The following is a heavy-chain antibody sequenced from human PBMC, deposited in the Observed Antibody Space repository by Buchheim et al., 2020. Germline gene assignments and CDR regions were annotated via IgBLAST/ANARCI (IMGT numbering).Heavy chain of an antibody. V-gene: IGHV3-15*01. CDR3: TTDGGIVVVPAAIPHHGGDY. J-gene: IGHJ4*02. CDR2: IKSKTDGGTT. Sequence: EVQLVESGGGLVKPGGSLRLSCAASGFTFSNAWMSWVRQAPGKGLEWVGRIKSKTDGGTTDYAAPVKGRFTISRDDSKNTLYLQMSSLKTEDTAVYYCTTDGGIVVVPAAIPHHGGDYWGQGTL. CDR1: GFTFSNAW. D-gene: IGHD2-2*02.